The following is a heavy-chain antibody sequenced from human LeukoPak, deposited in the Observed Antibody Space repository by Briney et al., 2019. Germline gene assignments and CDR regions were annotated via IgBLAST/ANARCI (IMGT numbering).Heavy chain of an antibody. CDR2: ISSSGSSI. Sequence: GGSLRLSCAASGFTFSTYSMNWVRQAPGKGLEWVSYISSSGSSIYYADSVKGRFTISRDNAKNSLYLQMNSLRAEDTAVYYCARDKGDYDSSGSLFVFGGQGTKVTVSS. J-gene: IGHJ4*02. D-gene: IGHD3-22*01. CDR3: ARDKGDYDSSGSLFVF. V-gene: IGHV3-48*01. CDR1: GFTFSTYS.